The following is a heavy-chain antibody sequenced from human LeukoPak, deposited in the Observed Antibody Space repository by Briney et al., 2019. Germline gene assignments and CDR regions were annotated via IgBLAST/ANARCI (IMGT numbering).Heavy chain of an antibody. Sequence: GGSLRLSCAASGFTFSSYGMHWVRQAPGKGLEWVAYIRYDGSNKYYADSVKGRFTISRDISKNTLYLQMNSLRAEDTAVYYCARGIVAAGNYWGQGTLVTVSS. CDR2: IRYDGSNK. CDR1: GFTFSSYG. V-gene: IGHV3-30*02. J-gene: IGHJ4*02. CDR3: ARGIVAAGNY. D-gene: IGHD6-13*01.